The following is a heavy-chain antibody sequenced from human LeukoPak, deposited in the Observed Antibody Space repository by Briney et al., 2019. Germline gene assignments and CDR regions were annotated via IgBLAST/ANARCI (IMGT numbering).Heavy chain of an antibody. D-gene: IGHD3-10*01. V-gene: IGHV3-53*01. Sequence: GGSLRLSCAASGFTVSSSYMSWVRQAPGKGLEWVSVIYSGGSTYYADSVKGRFTISRDNSKSTLYIQMNSLRAEDTAVYYCARAKPKNMVRGLIMRRESRYYFDYWGQGTLVTVSS. CDR1: GFTVSSSY. CDR3: ARAKPKNMVRGLIMRRESRYYFDY. J-gene: IGHJ4*02. CDR2: IYSGGST.